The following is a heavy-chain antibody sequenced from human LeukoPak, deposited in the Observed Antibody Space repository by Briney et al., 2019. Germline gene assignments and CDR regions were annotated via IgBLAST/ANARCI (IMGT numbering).Heavy chain of an antibody. CDR1: GFSCPNDGRW. J-gene: IGHJ4*02. D-gene: IGHD2-2*01. CDR2: SDWDEDK. Sequence: SGPALVKPPQTLTLTCTFSGFSCPNDGRWVTWIRQPPGKALEWLPRSDWDEDKYYSASTKTRLTISKDTSTNQVVLTMTNMDPVDTATYYCARVRGTYCSSTTCSFEDFWGQGTLVTVSS. V-gene: IGHV2-70*11. CDR3: ARVRGTYCSSTTCSFEDF.